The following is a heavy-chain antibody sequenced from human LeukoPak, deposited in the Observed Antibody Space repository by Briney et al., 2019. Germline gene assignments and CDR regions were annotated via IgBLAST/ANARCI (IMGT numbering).Heavy chain of an antibody. CDR1: GGSISSSNW. J-gene: IGHJ4*02. V-gene: IGHV4-4*02. CDR2: IYHSGST. Sequence: PSGTLSLTCAVSGGSISSSNWWSWVRQPPGKGLEWIGEIYHSGSTNYNPFLKSRVTISVDKSKNQFSLKLSSVTAADTAVYYCARSPDGSGSYPFDYWGQGTLVTVSS. CDR3: ARSPDGSGSYPFDY. D-gene: IGHD3-10*01.